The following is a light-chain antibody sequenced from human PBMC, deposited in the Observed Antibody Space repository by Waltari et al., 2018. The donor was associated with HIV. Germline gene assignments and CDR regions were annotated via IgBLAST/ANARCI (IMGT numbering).Light chain of an antibody. V-gene: IGLV3-19*01. J-gene: IGLJ1*01. Sequence: SSDLTQDPAVSVALGETVRITCRGATLSNYHSAWYQQKPRQAPILVIYDSTTRPSGIPDRFSGSTSGSTASLTITGAQAEDEADYYCNSRDSSGSSYVFGPGTYVTVL. CDR2: DST. CDR1: TLSNYH. CDR3: NSRDSSGSSYV.